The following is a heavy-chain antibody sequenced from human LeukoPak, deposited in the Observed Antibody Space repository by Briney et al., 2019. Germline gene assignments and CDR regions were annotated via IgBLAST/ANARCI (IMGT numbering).Heavy chain of an antibody. J-gene: IGHJ4*02. CDR3: ARVGYSGYEFGY. V-gene: IGHV5-51*01. CDR2: IYPSDSDT. Sequence: GASLQISCEVSGSIFTSYWIGWVRQLPGKVLEWMGVIYPSDSDTRYSPSFQGQVTISADKSISTAYLQWSSLKASDTAMYYCARVGYSGYEFGYWGQGTLVTVSS. CDR1: GSIFTSYW. D-gene: IGHD5-12*01.